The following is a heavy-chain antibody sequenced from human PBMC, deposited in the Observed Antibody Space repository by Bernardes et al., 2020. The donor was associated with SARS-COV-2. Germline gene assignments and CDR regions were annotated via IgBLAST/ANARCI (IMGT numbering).Heavy chain of an antibody. CDR1: GYTFTKYG. V-gene: IGHV1-18*01. CDR3: ARIEQLENYYYYYYGMDV. J-gene: IGHJ6*02. CDR2: ISANNGNT. Sequence: ASVKVSCKASGYTFTKYGISWVRQAPGQGLDWMGWISANNGNTNYAQKLQGRVTMTTDTFTSTAYMELRRLRSDDTAVYYCARIEQLENYYYYYYGMDVWGQGTTVTVSS. D-gene: IGHD6-19*01.